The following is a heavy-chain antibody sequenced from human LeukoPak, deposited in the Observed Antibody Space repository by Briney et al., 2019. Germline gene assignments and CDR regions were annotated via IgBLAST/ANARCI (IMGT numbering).Heavy chain of an antibody. D-gene: IGHD5-18*01. CDR1: GLTFSTYA. V-gene: IGHV3-23*01. J-gene: IGHJ4*02. Sequence: PGGSRKASWAASGLTFSTYAMSWVRQAPGKGLGWVSGISGSGGSTYYADSVKGRFTISRDNSKNTLYLQMNSLRAEDTAVYYCAKDPLGYSYGYLGYWGQGTLVTVSS. CDR2: ISGSGGST. CDR3: AKDPLGYSYGYLGY.